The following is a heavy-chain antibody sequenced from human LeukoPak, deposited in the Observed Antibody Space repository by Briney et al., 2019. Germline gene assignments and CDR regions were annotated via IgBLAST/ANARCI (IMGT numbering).Heavy chain of an antibody. CDR3: ARGRITMVRGVSRIYGMDV. Sequence: SETLSLTCAVSGGSISSGGYSWSWIRQPPGKGLEWIGYIYHSGSTYYNPSLKSRVTISVDRSKNQFSLKLSSVTAADTAVYYCARGRITMVRGVSRIYGMDVWGKGTTVTVSS. CDR1: GGSISSGGYS. V-gene: IGHV4-30-2*01. D-gene: IGHD3-10*01. CDR2: IYHSGST. J-gene: IGHJ6*04.